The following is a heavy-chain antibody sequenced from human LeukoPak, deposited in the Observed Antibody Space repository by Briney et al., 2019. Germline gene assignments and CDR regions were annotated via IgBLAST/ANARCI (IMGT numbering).Heavy chain of an antibody. J-gene: IGHJ4*02. CDR3: ARDRWFGSSLAHDY. CDR1: GFTVSSNK. CDR2: IHSRGDT. D-gene: IGHD6-13*01. Sequence: AGGSLRLSCAASGFTVSSNKMSWVRQAPGKGLEWVSVIHSRGDTYYADSVKGRFIISRDNSKNTVYLQIYRLRAEDTAIYYCARDRWFGSSLAHDYWGQGTLVTVSS. V-gene: IGHV3-66*01.